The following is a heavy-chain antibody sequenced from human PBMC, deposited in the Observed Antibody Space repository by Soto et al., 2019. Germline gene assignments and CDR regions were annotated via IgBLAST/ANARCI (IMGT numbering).Heavy chain of an antibody. CDR2: VTASGGST. CDR3: VRSWGY. Sequence: EVQLLESGGGLVQPGGSLRLSCAASGFTFSSYGMNWVRLAPGEGLEWVSTVTASGGSTFYADSLKGRFTISRDNSKNTLDLQMNSLRVDDTAIYYCVRSWGYWGRGIVVTVSS. J-gene: IGHJ4*02. V-gene: IGHV3-23*01. CDR1: GFTFSSYG. D-gene: IGHD6-13*01.